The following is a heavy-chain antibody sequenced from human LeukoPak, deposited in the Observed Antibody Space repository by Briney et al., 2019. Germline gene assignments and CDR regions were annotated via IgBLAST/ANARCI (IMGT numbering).Heavy chain of an antibody. V-gene: IGHV3-30-3*01. CDR3: ARRDYYYYGMDV. Sequence: QPGGSLRLSCAASGFTFSSYAMHWVRQAPGKGLEWVAVISYDGSNKYYADSVKGRFTISRDNSKNTLYLQMNSLRAEDTAVYHCARRDYYYYGMDVWGQGTTVTVSS. CDR1: GFTFSSYA. CDR2: ISYDGSNK. J-gene: IGHJ6*02.